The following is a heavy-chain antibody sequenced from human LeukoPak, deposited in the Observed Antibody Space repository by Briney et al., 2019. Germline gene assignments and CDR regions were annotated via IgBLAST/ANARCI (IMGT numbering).Heavy chain of an antibody. V-gene: IGHV1-2*02. CDR2: IDPNSGDT. Sequence: ASVKVSCKASGYTFTHYYMHWVRQAPGQGLEGMGWIDPNSGDTNYAQKFQGRVTMTRDTSISTAYMELSRLRSDDTAVYYCARSYHYYDSSGYSMGDTFEIWGQGTMVTVSS. J-gene: IGHJ3*02. CDR1: GYTFTHYY. CDR3: ARSYHYYDSSGYSMGDTFEI. D-gene: IGHD3-22*01.